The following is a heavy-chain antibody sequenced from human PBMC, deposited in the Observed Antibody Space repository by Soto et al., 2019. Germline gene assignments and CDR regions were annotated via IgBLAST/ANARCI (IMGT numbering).Heavy chain of an antibody. Sequence: QVQLVQSGAEVKKPGSSVKVSCKASGGTFSSYAISWVRQAPGQGLEWMGGIIPIFGTANYAQKFQGRVTITADESTSTAYMERSSLRSEDTAVYYCARGAAAGPLSPQYGMDVWGQGTTVTVSS. CDR1: GGTFSSYA. J-gene: IGHJ6*02. D-gene: IGHD6-13*01. V-gene: IGHV1-69*01. CDR3: ARGAAAGPLSPQYGMDV. CDR2: IIPIFGTA.